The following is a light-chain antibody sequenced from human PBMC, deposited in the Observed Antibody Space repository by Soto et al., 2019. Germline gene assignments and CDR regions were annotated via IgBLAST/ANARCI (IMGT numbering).Light chain of an antibody. CDR2: VAS. V-gene: IGKV3-20*01. CDR1: QSVSSSY. CDR3: QQYCSSTPFT. Sequence: EIVLTQSPCPLSLSPGERATLSCRASQSVSSSYLAWYQHKPGQDPRLLLYVASARATGSPYRFSGSGSGTAFTLTISRLEQADYVVYYCQQYCSSTPFTFGPGTKVDIK. J-gene: IGKJ3*01.